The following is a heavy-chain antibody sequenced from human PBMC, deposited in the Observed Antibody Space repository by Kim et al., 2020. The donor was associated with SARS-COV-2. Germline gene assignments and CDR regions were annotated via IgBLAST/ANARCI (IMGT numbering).Heavy chain of an antibody. D-gene: IGHD1-1*01. CDR3: AKREPLTGRFHY. CDR2: IYPDNSDT. J-gene: IGHJ4*02. CDR1: AYTFTKSW. Sequence: GESLKISCKGSAYTFTKSWIVWVRQMPGKGLEWMGIIYPDNSDTTYSPSFQGQVTISADRSISTAYLQWSSLKASDTAMYYCAKREPLTGRFHYWGQGTL. V-gene: IGHV5-51*01.